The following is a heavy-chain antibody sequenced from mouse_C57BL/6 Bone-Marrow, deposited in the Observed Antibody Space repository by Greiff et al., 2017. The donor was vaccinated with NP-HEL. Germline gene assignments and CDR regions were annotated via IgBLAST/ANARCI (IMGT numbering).Heavy chain of an antibody. Sequence: VQLQQSGAELVRPGTSVKMSCKASGYTFTNYWIGWAKQRPGHGLEWIGDIYPGGGYTNYNGKFKGKATLTADKSSSTAYMELSSLTNEDSAVYYCTRRPFDGYGLFAYWGQGTLVTVSA. V-gene: IGHV1-63*01. D-gene: IGHD2-2*01. CDR1: GYTFTNYW. J-gene: IGHJ3*01. CDR2: IYPGGGYT. CDR3: TRRPFDGYGLFAY.